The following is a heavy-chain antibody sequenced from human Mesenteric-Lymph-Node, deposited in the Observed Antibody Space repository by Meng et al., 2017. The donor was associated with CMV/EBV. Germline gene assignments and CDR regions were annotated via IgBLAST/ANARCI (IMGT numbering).Heavy chain of an antibody. CDR3: TRDDLAATGTNHY. CDR1: GFTFDDYG. CDR2: INWNGDST. V-gene: IGHV3-20*04. D-gene: IGHD6-13*01. Sequence: GESLKISCAASGFTFDDYGMSWVRQGPGKGLEWVSGINWNGDSTGYVDSVKGRFTISRDNARNSLHLQLNSLRAEDTGVYYCTRDDLAATGTNHYWGQGTLVTVS. J-gene: IGHJ4*02.